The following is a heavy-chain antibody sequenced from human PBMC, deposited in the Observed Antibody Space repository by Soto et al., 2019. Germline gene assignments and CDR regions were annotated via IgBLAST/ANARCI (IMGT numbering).Heavy chain of an antibody. CDR1: GFTFSSTA. D-gene: IGHD1-26*01. CDR2: ISYDGSNQ. CDR3: AKATPPYFGSFSPWYFQH. Sequence: GGSLRLSCVASGFTFSSTAMHWVRQAPGKGLEWVAVISYDGSNQYYADSMKGRLTISRDNSKNTLYLQMNSLRAEDTAVYYCAKATPPYFGSFSPWYFQHWGQGTLVTVSS. J-gene: IGHJ1*01. V-gene: IGHV3-30*18.